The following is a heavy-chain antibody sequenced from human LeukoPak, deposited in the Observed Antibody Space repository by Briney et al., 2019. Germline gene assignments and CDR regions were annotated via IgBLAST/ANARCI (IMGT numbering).Heavy chain of an antibody. J-gene: IGHJ4*02. CDR3: ARVLIRGDEIDY. V-gene: IGHV5-51*01. CDR2: IYPGDSDT. Sequence: RGESLKISCKGSEDSFTNYWIGWVRQMPGKGLEWMGIIYPGDSDTRYSPSFQGQVTISADKSISTAYLQWTSLKASDSAMYYCARVLIRGDEIDYWGQGTLVTVSS. D-gene: IGHD2-21*01. CDR1: EDSFTNYW.